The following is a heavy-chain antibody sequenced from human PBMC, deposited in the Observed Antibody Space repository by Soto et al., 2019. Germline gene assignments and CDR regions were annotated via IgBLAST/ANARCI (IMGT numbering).Heavy chain of an antibody. CDR1: GGSINGYY. J-gene: IGHJ1*01. D-gene: IGHD3-22*01. Sequence: PSETLSLTCTVSGGSINGYYWSWIRQPPGKGQEWIGYIYYSGSTSYNPSLKSRVTISVDTSRNQFSLKLSSVTTADTAVYYCARSLPHCDSNGYREYFQHWGQGTLVTLSS. CDR3: ARSLPHCDSNGYREYFQH. CDR2: IYYSGST. V-gene: IGHV4-59*13.